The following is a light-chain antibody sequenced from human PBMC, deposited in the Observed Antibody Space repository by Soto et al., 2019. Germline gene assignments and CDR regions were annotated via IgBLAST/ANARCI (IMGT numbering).Light chain of an antibody. CDR1: QTVSSY. Sequence: EIVLTPSPATLSLSPGERATLSCRASQTVSSYLLWYQQKRGQAPRLLIYDASNRATGIPARFSGSGSETDFTLTISSLEPEDFAVYYCQQRMNWPLTFGQGTRLEI. V-gene: IGKV3-11*01. J-gene: IGKJ5*01. CDR3: QQRMNWPLT. CDR2: DAS.